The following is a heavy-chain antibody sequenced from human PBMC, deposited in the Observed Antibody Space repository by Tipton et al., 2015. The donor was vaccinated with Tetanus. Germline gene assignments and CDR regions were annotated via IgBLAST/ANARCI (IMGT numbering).Heavy chain of an antibody. CDR3: AREAGYYGLNAFDI. J-gene: IGHJ3*02. V-gene: IGHV6-1*01. CDR2: TYYRSKWYN. Sequence: GLVKPSQTLSLTCAISGDSVSSHSAAGNWHRQSPSRGREWVGSTYYRSKWYNDYAVSVKSRITINPDTSKNQFSLQLNSVTPEDTAVYYCAREAGYYGLNAFDIWGQGTMVTVSS. CDR1: GDSVSSHSAA. D-gene: IGHD3-10*01.